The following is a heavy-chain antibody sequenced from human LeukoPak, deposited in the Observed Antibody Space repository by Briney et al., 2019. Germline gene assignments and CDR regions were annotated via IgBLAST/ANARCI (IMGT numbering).Heavy chain of an antibody. V-gene: IGHV4-34*01. D-gene: IGHD6-13*01. Sequence: PSETLSLTCAVYGGSFSGYYWSWIRQPPGKGLEWIGEINHSGSTNYNPSLKSRVTISVDTSKNQFSLKLSSVTAADTAVYYCARRGAAGHHYYYYYMDVWGKGTTVTISS. CDR1: GGSFSGYY. CDR3: ARRGAAGHHYYYYYMDV. CDR2: INHSGST. J-gene: IGHJ6*03.